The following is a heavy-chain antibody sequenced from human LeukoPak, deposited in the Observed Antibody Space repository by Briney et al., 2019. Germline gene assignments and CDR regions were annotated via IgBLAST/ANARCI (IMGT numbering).Heavy chain of an antibody. CDR1: GFTFSSYS. V-gene: IGHV3-21*01. Sequence: GGSLRHSCAASGFTFSSYSMNWVRQAPGKGLEWVSSISSSSSYIYYADSVKGRFTISRDNAKNSLYLQMNSLRAEDTAVYYCARDGWVVATITRYYYYGMDVWGQGTTVTVSS. CDR3: ARDGWVVATITRYYYYGMDV. CDR2: ISSSSSYI. D-gene: IGHD5-12*01. J-gene: IGHJ6*02.